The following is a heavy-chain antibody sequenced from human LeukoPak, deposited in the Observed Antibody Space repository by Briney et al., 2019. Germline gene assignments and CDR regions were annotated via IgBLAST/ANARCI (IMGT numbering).Heavy chain of an antibody. J-gene: IGHJ3*02. CDR1: GGSISSYY. D-gene: IGHD1-1*01. CDR2: IYYSGST. CDR3: GRAPEGTGGAFNI. V-gene: IGHV4-59*01. Sequence: SENLSLTCTVSGGSISSYYWSWIRQPPGKGLEWIGYIYYSGSTNYNPSLKSRVTISVDTSKNQFSLKLSSVTAADTAVYYCGRAPEGTGGAFNIWGQGTMVTVSS.